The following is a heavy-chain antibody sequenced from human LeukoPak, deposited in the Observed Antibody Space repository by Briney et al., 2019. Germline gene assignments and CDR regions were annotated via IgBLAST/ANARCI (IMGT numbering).Heavy chain of an antibody. Sequence: GASVKVSCKASGYTFTNYAISWVRQAPGQGLEWMGWISSYNGNTNYAQKLQGRVTMTTDTSTSTVYMDLRSLRSDDTAVYYCARDVGEGYCSGGSCSDYWGQGTLVTVSS. V-gene: IGHV1-18*01. CDR3: ARDVGEGYCSGGSCSDY. CDR2: ISSYNGNT. J-gene: IGHJ4*02. CDR1: GYTFTNYA. D-gene: IGHD2-15*01.